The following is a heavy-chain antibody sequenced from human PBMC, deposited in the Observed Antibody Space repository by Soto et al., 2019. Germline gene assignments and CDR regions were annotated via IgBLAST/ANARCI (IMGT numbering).Heavy chain of an antibody. J-gene: IGHJ4*02. CDR3: ARAPDYGGNFDY. CDR1: GYTFTGYY. D-gene: IGHD4-17*01. V-gene: IGHV1-2*04. Sequence: ASVKVSCKASGYTFTGYYMHWVRQAPGQGLEWMGWINPNSGGTNYAQKFQGWVTMTRDTSISTAYIELSRLRSDDTPVYYCARAPDYGGNFDYWGQGTLVTVSS. CDR2: INPNSGGT.